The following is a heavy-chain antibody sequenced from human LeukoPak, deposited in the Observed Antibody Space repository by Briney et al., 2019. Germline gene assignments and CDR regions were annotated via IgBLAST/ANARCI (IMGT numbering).Heavy chain of an antibody. Sequence: PGGSLRLSCAASGFTFSSYEMNWVRQAPGKGLEWISYITNSGNTIYYADSVKGRFTISRDDAKNSLYLQMNSLRAGDTAVYYCARPRITVFGVVPWAFDVWGQGTMVTVSS. V-gene: IGHV3-48*03. J-gene: IGHJ3*01. CDR1: GFTFSSYE. D-gene: IGHD3-3*01. CDR3: ARPRITVFGVVPWAFDV. CDR2: ITNSGNTI.